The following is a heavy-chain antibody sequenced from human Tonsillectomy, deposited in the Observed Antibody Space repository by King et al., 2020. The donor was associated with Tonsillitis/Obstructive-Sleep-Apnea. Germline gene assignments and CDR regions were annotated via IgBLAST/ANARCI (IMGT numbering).Heavy chain of an antibody. CDR1: GFIFRSYV. V-gene: IGHV3-30*01. J-gene: IGHJ4*02. CDR2: ISHDGSNK. D-gene: IGHD3-3*01. CDR3: ARDHFCDF. Sequence: VQLVESGGGVVQPGGSLRLSCVASGFIFRSYVMHWVRQAPGKGLEWVAFISHDGSNKYYADSVKGRFTISRDKSKSTLYLQMNSLRAEETAVYYCARDHFCDFWGQGTLVTVSS.